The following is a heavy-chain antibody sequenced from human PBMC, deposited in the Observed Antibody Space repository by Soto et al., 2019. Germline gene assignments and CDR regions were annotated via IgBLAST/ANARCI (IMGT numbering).Heavy chain of an antibody. Sequence: PGGSLRLSCTASGFTFSNYAMSWVHQAPGKGLEWVSTFSSGGGGTYYADSVKGRFTISRDNSKNTLSLQMNSLRAEDTAVYYCARITGTPFDPWGQGTLVIVSS. CDR2: FSSGGGGT. CDR1: GFTFSNYA. J-gene: IGHJ5*02. CDR3: ARITGTPFDP. V-gene: IGHV3-23*01. D-gene: IGHD1-7*01.